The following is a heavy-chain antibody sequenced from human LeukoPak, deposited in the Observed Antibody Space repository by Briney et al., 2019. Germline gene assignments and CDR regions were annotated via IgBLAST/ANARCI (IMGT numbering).Heavy chain of an antibody. CDR1: GYTFTSYG. J-gene: IGHJ4*02. CDR2: IIPILGIA. D-gene: IGHD2-8*02. CDR3: ARDGSWYYFDY. Sequence: GASVKVSCKASGYTFTSYGISWVRQAPGQGLEWMGRIIPILGIANYAQKFQGRVTITADKSASTAYMELSSLRSEDTAVYYCARDGSWYYFDYWGQGTLVTVSS. V-gene: IGHV1-69*04.